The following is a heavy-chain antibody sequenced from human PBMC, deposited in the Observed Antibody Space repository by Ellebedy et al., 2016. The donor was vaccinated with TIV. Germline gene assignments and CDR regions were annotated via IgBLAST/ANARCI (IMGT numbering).Heavy chain of an antibody. V-gene: IGHV3-53*01. J-gene: IGHJ6*02. Sequence: PGGSLRLSCAASGFSLNVHYMSWVRQAPGQGLEWVSIIYSGVSGGSTYYADSVKGRFTISRDNSKNTVYLQMNSLRAEDTAVYFFTRGKTRTGYQYGMDLWGQGTTVAVSS. CDR3: TRGKTRTGYQYGMDL. CDR2: IYSGVSGGST. CDR1: GFSLNVHY. D-gene: IGHD6-13*01.